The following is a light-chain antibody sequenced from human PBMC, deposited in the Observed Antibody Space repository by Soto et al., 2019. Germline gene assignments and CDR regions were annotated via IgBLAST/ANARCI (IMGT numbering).Light chain of an antibody. V-gene: IGKV1-39*01. Sequence: IQMTQYPSSLSASVGDRVTITCRASQTIATFLNWYQQKPGKAPKLLIYGASTLQSGVPSRFSGSGSGADFTLTISSLQPEDSATYYCQLSHTTLTFGQGTRLEI. CDR3: QLSHTTLT. J-gene: IGKJ5*01. CDR2: GAS. CDR1: QTIATF.